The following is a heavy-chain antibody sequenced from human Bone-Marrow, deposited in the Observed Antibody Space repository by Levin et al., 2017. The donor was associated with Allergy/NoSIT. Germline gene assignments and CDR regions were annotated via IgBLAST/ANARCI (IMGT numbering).Heavy chain of an antibody. V-gene: IGHV3-66*03. J-gene: IGHJ4*02. CDR2: IYSSGTA. Sequence: GGSLRLSCAASGFAMSRYYMSWVRQAPGKGLESVSIIYSSGTANYADSVGGRFTISRDNSRNTLYLQLNSLRPEDTAIYYCARDYFGSGTGSYITRCDNWGQGVLITVSS. CDR1: GFAMSRYY. CDR3: ARDYFGSGTGSYITRCDN. D-gene: IGHD3-10*01.